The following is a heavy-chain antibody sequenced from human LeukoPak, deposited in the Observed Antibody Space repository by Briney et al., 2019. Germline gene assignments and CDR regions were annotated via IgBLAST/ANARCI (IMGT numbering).Heavy chain of an antibody. CDR3: ARSYYYDTAWYFDL. D-gene: IGHD3-22*01. Sequence: PGRSLRLSCAASGFTFSSHGIHWVRQAPGEGLEWVAIISYDGSDEHYADSVKGRFTISRDNSKNTLYLQMNSLRTEDTAVYYCARSYYYDTAWYFDLWGRGTLVTVSS. CDR2: ISYDGSDE. CDR1: GFTFSSHG. V-gene: IGHV3-30*03. J-gene: IGHJ2*01.